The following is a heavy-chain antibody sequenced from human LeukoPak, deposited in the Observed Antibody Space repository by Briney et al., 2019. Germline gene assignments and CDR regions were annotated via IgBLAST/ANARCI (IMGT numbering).Heavy chain of an antibody. D-gene: IGHD3-10*01. CDR2: IYYSGST. J-gene: IGHJ5*02. Sequence: SQTLSLTCAVSGGSISSSSYYWGWIRQPPGKGLEWIGSIYYSGSTYYNPSLKSRVTISVDTSKNQFSLKLSSVTAADTAVYYCARLLLWFGESPGGWFDPWGQGTLVTVSS. V-gene: IGHV4-39*01. CDR1: GGSISSSSYY. CDR3: ARLLLWFGESPGGWFDP.